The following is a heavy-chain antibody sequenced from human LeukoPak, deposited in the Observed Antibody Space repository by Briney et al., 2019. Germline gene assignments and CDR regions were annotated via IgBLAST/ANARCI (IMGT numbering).Heavy chain of an antibody. CDR3: AKDIRSGWYYFQD. J-gene: IGHJ1*01. D-gene: IGHD6-13*01. CDR1: GFSFSNYA. CDR2: ISGSGDRT. Sequence: PGGSLRLPCAASGFSFSNYAITWVRQAPGKGLEWDSTISGSGDRTYYADPVNGRLTISRDNSKNTLYVQMNSLRAEDTAVYYCAKDIRSGWYYFQDWGQGTLVTVSS. V-gene: IGHV3-23*01.